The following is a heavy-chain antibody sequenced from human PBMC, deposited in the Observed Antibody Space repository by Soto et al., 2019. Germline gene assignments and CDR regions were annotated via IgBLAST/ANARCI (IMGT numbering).Heavy chain of an antibody. D-gene: IGHD3-22*01. CDR2: IYHSWST. CDR3: ARGGYDSSGYSSPFDY. Sequence: PSETLSLTCAVSGGSISSGGYSWSWIRQPPGKGLEWIGYIYHSWSTYYNPSLKSRVTISVDRSKNQFSLKLSSVTAADTAVYFCARGGYDSSGYSSPFDYWGQERVVTVSS. J-gene: IGHJ4*02. V-gene: IGHV4-30-2*01. CDR1: GGSISSGGYS.